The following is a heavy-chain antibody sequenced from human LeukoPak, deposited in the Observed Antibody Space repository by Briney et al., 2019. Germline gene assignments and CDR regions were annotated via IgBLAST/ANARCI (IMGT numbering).Heavy chain of an antibody. CDR2: INHSGST. J-gene: IGHJ3*02. CDR1: GGSFSGYY. V-gene: IGHV4-34*01. CDR3: ARDDAYCSGGSCYPDAFDI. Sequence: SETLSLTCAVYGGSFSGYYWSWIRQPPGKGLEWIGEINHSGSTNYNPSLKSRVTISVDTSKNQFSLKLSSVTAADTAVYYCARDDAYCSGGSCYPDAFDIWGQGTMVTVSS. D-gene: IGHD2-15*01.